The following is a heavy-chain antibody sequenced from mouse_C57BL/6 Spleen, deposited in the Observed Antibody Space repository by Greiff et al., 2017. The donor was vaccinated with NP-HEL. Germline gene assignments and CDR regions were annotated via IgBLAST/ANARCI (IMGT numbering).Heavy chain of an antibody. CDR2: IYPGDGDT. D-gene: IGHD2-4*01. Sequence: VQLQQSGAELVKPGASVKISCKASGYAFSSYWMNWVKQRPGKGLEWIGQIYPGDGDTNYNGKFKGKATLTADKSSSTAYMQLSSPTSEDSAVYFCASVYYDYSWFAYWGQGTLVTVSA. CDR3: ASVYYDYSWFAY. CDR1: GYAFSSYW. J-gene: IGHJ3*01. V-gene: IGHV1-80*01.